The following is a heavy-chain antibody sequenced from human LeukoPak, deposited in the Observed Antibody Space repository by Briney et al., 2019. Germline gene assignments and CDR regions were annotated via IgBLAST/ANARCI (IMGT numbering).Heavy chain of an antibody. CDR2: INHSGST. CDR1: GGSFSGYY. Sequence: SETLSLTCAVYGGSFSGYYWSWIRQPPGKGLEWIGEINHSGSTTYNPSLKSRVTISVDTSKNQFSLKLSSVTAADTAVYYCARGGYGDYVETRKKNFDYWGQGTLVTVSS. J-gene: IGHJ4*02. V-gene: IGHV4-34*01. D-gene: IGHD4-17*01. CDR3: ARGGYGDYVETRKKNFDY.